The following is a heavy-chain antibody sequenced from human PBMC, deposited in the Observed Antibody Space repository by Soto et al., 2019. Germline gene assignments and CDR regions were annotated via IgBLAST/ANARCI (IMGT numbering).Heavy chain of an antibody. CDR3: ARQTGYSSGWYDYYYYYGMDV. J-gene: IGHJ6*02. CDR1: GGSISSSSYY. D-gene: IGHD6-19*01. CDR2: IYYSGST. Sequence: SETLSLTCTVSGGSISSSSYYWGWIRQPPGKGLEWIGSIYYSGSTYYNPSLKSRVTISVDTSKNQFSLKLSSVTAADTAVYYCARQTGYSSGWYDYYYYYGMDVWGQGTTVTVSS. V-gene: IGHV4-39*01.